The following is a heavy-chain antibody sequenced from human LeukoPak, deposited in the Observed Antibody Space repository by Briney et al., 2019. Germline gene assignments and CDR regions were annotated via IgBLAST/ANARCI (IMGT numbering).Heavy chain of an antibody. D-gene: IGHD3-10*01. V-gene: IGHV3-30*18. CDR1: GFTFSSYG. CDR2: ISYDGSNK. CDR3: ANFPITMVRGSHY. J-gene: IGHJ4*02. Sequence: PGGSLRLSCAASGFTFSSYGMHWVRQAPGKGLEWVAVISYDGSNKYYADSVKGRFTISRDNSKNTLYLQMNSLRAEDTAVYYCANFPITMVRGSHYWGQGTLVTVSS.